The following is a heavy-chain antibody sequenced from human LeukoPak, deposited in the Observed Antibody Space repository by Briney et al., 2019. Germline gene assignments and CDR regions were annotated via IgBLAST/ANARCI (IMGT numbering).Heavy chain of an antibody. Sequence: SETLSLTCAVYGGSFSGYFWSWIRQPPGKGLEWIGEINHSGSTNYNPSLKSRVTISVDTSKNQFSLKLSSVTAADTAVYYCARVADIVATIDYWGQGTLVTASS. J-gene: IGHJ4*02. D-gene: IGHD5-12*01. CDR1: GGSFSGYF. CDR3: ARVADIVATIDY. CDR2: INHSGST. V-gene: IGHV4-34*01.